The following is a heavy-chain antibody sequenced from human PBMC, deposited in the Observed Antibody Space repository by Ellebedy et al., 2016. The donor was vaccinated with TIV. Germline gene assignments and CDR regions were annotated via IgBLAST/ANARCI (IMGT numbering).Heavy chain of an antibody. J-gene: IGHJ4*02. CDR1: GFTFSSYW. CDR2: INQDGSEI. Sequence: GGSLRLXXAASGFTFSSYWMHWARQAPGKGLEWVANINQDGSEIHYVDSVKGRFTISRDNAENSLYLQMNSLRAQDTAVYYCARAIGSGSSYWGQGTLVTVSS. CDR3: ARAIGSGSSY. D-gene: IGHD3-22*01. V-gene: IGHV3-7*01.